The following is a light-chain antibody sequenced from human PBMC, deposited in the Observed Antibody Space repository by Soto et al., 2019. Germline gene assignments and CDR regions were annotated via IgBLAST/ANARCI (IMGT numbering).Light chain of an antibody. J-gene: IGKJ2*01. CDR1: QSGSSSY. Sequence: EMVLTQSPGPLSLSPGERATLSCSASQSGSSSYLAWYQQKPGQAPRLLIYGASSRATGIPDRFSGSGSGTDCTRTISRLEPDDLAVYYCQQYGSSPHTVGQGTKLEIK. CDR3: QQYGSSPHT. V-gene: IGKV3-20*01. CDR2: GAS.